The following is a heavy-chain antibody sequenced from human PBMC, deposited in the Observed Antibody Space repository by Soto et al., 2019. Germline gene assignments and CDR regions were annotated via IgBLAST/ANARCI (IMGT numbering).Heavy chain of an antibody. CDR1: GGTFSSYA. D-gene: IGHD3-10*01. Sequence: ASVKVSCKASGGTFSSYAISWVRQAPGQGLEWMGGIIPIFGTANYAQKFQGRVTITADESTSTAYIELSSLRSEDTAVYYCARRYYGSGSSYYFDYWGQGTLVTVS. J-gene: IGHJ4*02. CDR2: IIPIFGTA. CDR3: ARRYYGSGSSYYFDY. V-gene: IGHV1-69*13.